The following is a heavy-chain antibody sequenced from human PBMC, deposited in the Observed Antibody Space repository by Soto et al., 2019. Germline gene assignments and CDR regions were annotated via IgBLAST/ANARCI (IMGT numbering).Heavy chain of an antibody. CDR1: GYTFTSYA. V-gene: IGHV1-3*01. CDR3: AREAPVYYYYGMDV. J-gene: IGHJ6*02. CDR2: INAGNGNT. Sequence: ASVNVSCKASGYTFTSYAMHWVRQAPGQRLEWMGWINAGNGNTKYSQKFQGRVTITRDTSASTAYMELSSLRSEDTAVYYCAREAPVYYYYGMDVWGQGTTVTVSS.